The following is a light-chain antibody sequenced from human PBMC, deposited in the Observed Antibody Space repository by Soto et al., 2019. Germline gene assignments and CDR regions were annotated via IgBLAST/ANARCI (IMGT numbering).Light chain of an antibody. Sequence: EIVLTQSPATLSLSPGERATLSCGASQSLNSYLAWYQQKPGQAPRLLIFDASNRATGVPARFSGSGSGTDFTLTISSLEPEEFAVYYCQHRSNWWTFGQGTKVEIK. CDR2: DAS. CDR3: QHRSNWWT. V-gene: IGKV3-11*01. CDR1: QSLNSY. J-gene: IGKJ1*01.